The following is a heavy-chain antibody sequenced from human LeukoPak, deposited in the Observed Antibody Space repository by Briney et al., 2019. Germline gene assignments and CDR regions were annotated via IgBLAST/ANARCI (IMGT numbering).Heavy chain of an antibody. Sequence: GGSLRLSCAASGFIFSSFSMSWVRLAPGKGLEWLSYTSDSGTTIYYADSLKGRFTISRDNAKNSLYLQMNSLRADDTAVYYCARGRIGENFDYWGQGTLVTVSS. CDR1: GFIFSSFS. CDR3: ARGRIGENFDY. CDR2: TSDSGTTI. J-gene: IGHJ4*02. V-gene: IGHV3-48*01. D-gene: IGHD2-21*01.